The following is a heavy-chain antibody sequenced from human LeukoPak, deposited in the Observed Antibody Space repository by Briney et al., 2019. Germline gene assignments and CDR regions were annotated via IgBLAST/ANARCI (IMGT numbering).Heavy chain of an antibody. CDR2: ITGGGSDS. J-gene: IGHJ5*02. V-gene: IGHV3-23*01. Sequence: GGSLRLSCTASGFTFSSYAMTWVRQAPGKGLEWVSSITGGGSDSFYADSVKGRFTISRDNSKHTLYLQLTSLRADDTAVYYCAKPSHWGNWFDAWGQGTLVTVSS. D-gene: IGHD7-27*01. CDR1: GFTFSSYA. CDR3: AKPSHWGNWFDA.